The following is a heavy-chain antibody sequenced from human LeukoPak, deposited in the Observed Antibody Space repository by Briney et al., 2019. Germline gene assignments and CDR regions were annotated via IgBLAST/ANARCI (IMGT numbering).Heavy chain of an antibody. CDR3: ARGAHIAAADDGNYYYYYGMDV. D-gene: IGHD6-13*01. CDR1: GYTFTSYD. Sequence: ASVKVSCTASGYTFTSYDINWVRQATGQGLEWMGWMNPNSGNTGYAQKFQGRVTMTRDTSISTAYMELSSLRSEDTAVYYCARGAHIAAADDGNYYYYYGMDVWGQGTTVTVSS. V-gene: IGHV1-8*01. J-gene: IGHJ6*02. CDR2: MNPNSGNT.